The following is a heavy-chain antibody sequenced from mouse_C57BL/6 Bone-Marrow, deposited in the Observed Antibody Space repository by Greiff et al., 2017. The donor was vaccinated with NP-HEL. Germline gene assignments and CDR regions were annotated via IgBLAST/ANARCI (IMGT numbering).Heavy chain of an antibody. CDR3: ARHGSSFRYWYFDV. CDR2: ISSGGSYT. Sequence: EVQLVESGGDLVKPGGSLKLSCAASGFTFSSYGMSWVRQTPDQRLEWVATISSGGSYTYYPDSVKGRFTISRDNAKNTLYLQMSSLKSEDTALYYCARHGSSFRYWYFDVWGTGTTVTVSS. J-gene: IGHJ1*03. CDR1: GFTFSSYG. D-gene: IGHD1-1*01. V-gene: IGHV5-6*01.